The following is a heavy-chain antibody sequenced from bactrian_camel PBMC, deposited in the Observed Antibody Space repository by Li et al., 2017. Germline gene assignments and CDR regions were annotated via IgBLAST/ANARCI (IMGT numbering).Heavy chain of an antibody. CDR3: AADLRGRCKFWPHSELGY. CDR1: GFPYDYNC. V-gene: IGHV3S36*01. Sequence: VQLVESGGGSVQPGGSLQFSCAVSGFPYDYNCVGWFRQALGKERERVATIYTGGLDTAYADSVKGRFTISQDKPKNIVYLQMSSLKPEDSGTYYCAADLRGRCKFWPHSELGYWGQGTQVTVS. J-gene: IGHJ6*01. CDR2: IYTGGLDT. D-gene: IGHD1*01.